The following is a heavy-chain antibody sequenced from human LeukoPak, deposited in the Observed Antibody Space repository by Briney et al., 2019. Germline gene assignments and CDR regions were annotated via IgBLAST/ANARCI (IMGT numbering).Heavy chain of an antibody. CDR1: GFTFSSYW. Sequence: GGSLRLSCAASGFTFSSYWMTWVRQAPGKGLEWVANIKQDGSEKYYVDSVKGRFTISRDNAKNSLYLQMNSLRTEDTAVYYCARDPDCSGGSCWSWGQGTLVTVSS. CDR2: IKQDGSEK. J-gene: IGHJ4*02. V-gene: IGHV3-7*01. CDR3: ARDPDCSGGSCWS. D-gene: IGHD2-15*01.